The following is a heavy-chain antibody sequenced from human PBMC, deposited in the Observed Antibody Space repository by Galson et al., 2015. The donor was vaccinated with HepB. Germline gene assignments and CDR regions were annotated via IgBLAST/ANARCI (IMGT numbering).Heavy chain of an antibody. D-gene: IGHD3-22*01. CDR1: GFTFSSYA. J-gene: IGHJ4*02. Sequence: SLRLSCAASGFTFSSYAMHWVRQAPGKGLEWVAVISYDGSNKYYADSVKGRFTISRDNSKNTLYLQMNSLRAEDTAVYYCARVPVWLIAYYFDYWGQGTLVTVSS. CDR2: ISYDGSNK. CDR3: ARVPVWLIAYYFDY. V-gene: IGHV3-30*04.